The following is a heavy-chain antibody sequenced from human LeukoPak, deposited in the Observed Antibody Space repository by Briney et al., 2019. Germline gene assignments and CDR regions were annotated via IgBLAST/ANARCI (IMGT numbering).Heavy chain of an antibody. CDR2: IYYSGST. J-gene: IGHJ4*02. D-gene: IGHD6-13*01. CDR1: GGSISSGDYY. Sequence: PSETLSRTCTVSGGSISSGDYYWSWIRQPPGKGLEWIGYIYYSGSTYYNPSLKSRVTISVDTSKNQFSLKLSSVTAADTAVYYCAREYVGSSWTGGYFDYWGQGTLVTVSS. CDR3: AREYVGSSWTGGYFDY. V-gene: IGHV4-30-4*01.